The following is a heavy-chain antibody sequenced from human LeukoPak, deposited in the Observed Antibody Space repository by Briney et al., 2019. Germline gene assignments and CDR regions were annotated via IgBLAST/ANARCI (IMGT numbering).Heavy chain of an antibody. V-gene: IGHV4-31*03. CDR3: ARGVGPGQPTYYYYYGMDV. CDR2: IYYSGST. CDR1: GGSISSGGYY. J-gene: IGHJ6*02. D-gene: IGHD2-2*01. Sequence: PSETLSLTCTVSGGSISSGGYYWSWIRQHPGKGLEWIGYIYYSGSTYYNPSLKSRVTISVDTSKNQFSLKLSSVTAADTAVYYCARGVGPGQPTYYYYYGMDVWGQGTTVTVSS.